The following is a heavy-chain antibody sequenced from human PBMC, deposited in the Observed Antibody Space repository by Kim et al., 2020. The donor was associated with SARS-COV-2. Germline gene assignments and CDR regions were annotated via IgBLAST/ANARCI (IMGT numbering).Heavy chain of an antibody. CDR1: GFIFSDYY. J-gene: IGHJ4*02. CDR2: ISPNSADI. D-gene: IGHD2-2*01. CDR3: TRDPRPADY. V-gene: IGHV3-11*05. Sequence: GGSLRLSCVGSGFIFSDYYMTWIRQAPGKGLESLSYISPNSADIKYADSVRGRFTISRDNAKNSLYLQMNSLRAEDTAVYYCTRDPRPADYWGQGTLVTVSS.